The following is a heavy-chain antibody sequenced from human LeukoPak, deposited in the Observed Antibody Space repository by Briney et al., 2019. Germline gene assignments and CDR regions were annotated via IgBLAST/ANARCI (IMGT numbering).Heavy chain of an antibody. CDR3: ARDYYGSLI. Sequence: SETLSLTCTVFGGSISSRGYYWSWIRQHPGKGLEWIGYIYYSGTTYYNPSLKSRITISIDTSKNQFSLKLSSVTAADTAVYYCARDYYGSLIWGQGTMVTVSS. CDR2: IYYSGTT. V-gene: IGHV4-31*03. J-gene: IGHJ3*02. D-gene: IGHD3-10*01. CDR1: GGSISSRGYY.